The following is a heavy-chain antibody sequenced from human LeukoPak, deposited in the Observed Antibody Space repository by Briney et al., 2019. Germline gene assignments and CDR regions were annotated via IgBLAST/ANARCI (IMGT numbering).Heavy chain of an antibody. CDR2: ISIHSSYR. V-gene: IGHV3-21*01. D-gene: IGHD2-2*01. CDR1: GFTISSSS. CDR3: SRDQYAWTVDY. J-gene: IGHJ4*02. Sequence: PGESLTLSCAASGFTISSSSMYWGRHAQRPGQGWVSSISIHSSYRSYEDSVQGRFTISTDNTKNTLYLQMHSLRADDTTVDYSSRDQYAWTVDYWGQGTRVSVSS.